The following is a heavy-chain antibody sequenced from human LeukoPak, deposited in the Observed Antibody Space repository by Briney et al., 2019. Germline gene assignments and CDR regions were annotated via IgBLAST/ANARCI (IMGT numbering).Heavy chain of an antibody. D-gene: IGHD2-8*01. CDR3: ARDFGYCTNGVCYTVFDH. Sequence: GGSLRLSCAASGFSFTTYWMSWVRQAPGKGLEWVANIKQDGTEKYYVDSVKGRFTISRDNAKNSLYLQMNSLRAEDTAVYFCARDFGYCTNGVCYTVFDHWGQGTLVTVSS. J-gene: IGHJ5*02. CDR2: IKQDGTEK. CDR1: GFSFTTYW. V-gene: IGHV3-7*01.